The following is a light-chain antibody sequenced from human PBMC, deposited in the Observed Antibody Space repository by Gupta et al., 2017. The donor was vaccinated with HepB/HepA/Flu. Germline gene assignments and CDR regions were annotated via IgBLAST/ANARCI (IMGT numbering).Light chain of an antibody. V-gene: IGKV3-11*01. CDR2: DAS. Sequence: TVLTQSPSTLSLSPGERATLSCRASQSVSNRLAWYQQKRGQAPRLLIYDASNRAAGIPARFSGSGSRTDFTLTISSLEPEDFAVYYCHQHANWSPITFGQGTRLEIK. J-gene: IGKJ5*01. CDR3: HQHANWSPIT. CDR1: QSVSNR.